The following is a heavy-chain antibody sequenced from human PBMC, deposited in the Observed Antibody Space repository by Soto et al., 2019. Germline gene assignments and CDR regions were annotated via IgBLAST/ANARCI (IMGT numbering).Heavy chain of an antibody. Sequence: PGGSLRLSCATSGLNFSGXAMHWARQASGKGLEWVGRIRSRPHNYATTYAASVEGRFTISRDDSKNTVYLQMNGLKTDDTAMYYCTTERDYWGRGTLVTVSS. CDR2: IRSRPHNYAT. CDR3: TTERDY. V-gene: IGHV3-73*01. CDR1: GLNFSGXA. J-gene: IGHJ4*02.